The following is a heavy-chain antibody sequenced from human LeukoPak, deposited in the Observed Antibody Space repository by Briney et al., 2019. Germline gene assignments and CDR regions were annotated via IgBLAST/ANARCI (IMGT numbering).Heavy chain of an antibody. D-gene: IGHD1-1*01. J-gene: IGHJ6*03. CDR3: AKAGQLGDGYYYMDV. Sequence: GGSLRLSCAASGFTFSSYGMHWVRQAPGKGLEWVAFIRYDGSNKYYADSVKGRFTISRDNSKNTLYLQMNSLRAEDTAVYYCAKAGQLGDGYYYMDVWGKGTTVTVSS. V-gene: IGHV3-30*02. CDR2: IRYDGSNK. CDR1: GFTFSSYG.